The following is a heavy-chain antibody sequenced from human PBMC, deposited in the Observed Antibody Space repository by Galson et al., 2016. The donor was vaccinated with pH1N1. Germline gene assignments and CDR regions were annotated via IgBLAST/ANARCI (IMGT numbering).Heavy chain of an antibody. D-gene: IGHD3-10*01. V-gene: IGHV4-31*03. CDR1: GGSISSGGYY. CDR2: IYYSGST. Sequence: LSLTCTVSGGSISSGGYYWSWIRQHPGKGLEWIGYIYYSGSTYYNPSLKSRVTISVNTSKNQFSLKLSSVTAADPAVYYCARGQFAELFNHFDDWGQGTLVTVSS. CDR3: ARGQFAELFNHFDD. J-gene: IGHJ4*02.